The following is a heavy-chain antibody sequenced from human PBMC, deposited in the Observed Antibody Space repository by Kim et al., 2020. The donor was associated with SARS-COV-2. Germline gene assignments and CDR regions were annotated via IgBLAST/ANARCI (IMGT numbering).Heavy chain of an antibody. CDR3: ARKTTGLPFDY. D-gene: IGHD1-1*01. J-gene: IGHJ4*02. CDR2: N. V-gene: IGHV6-1*01. Sequence: NDYAVAVKSRITINPDTSKNQFSLQLNSVTPEDTAVYYCARKTTGLPFDYWGQGTLVTVSS.